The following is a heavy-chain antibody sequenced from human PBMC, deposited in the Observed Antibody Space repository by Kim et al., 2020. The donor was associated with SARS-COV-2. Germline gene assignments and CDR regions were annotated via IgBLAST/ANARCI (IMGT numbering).Heavy chain of an antibody. J-gene: IGHJ6*02. D-gene: IGHD6-25*01. CDR3: ARGGRRSLYYYYGMDV. V-gene: IGHV3-53*04. Sequence: GGSLRLSCAASGFTVSSNYMSWVRQAPGKGLEWVSVIYSGGSTYYADSVKGRFTISRHNSKNPLYLQMNSLRAEDTAVYYCARGGRRSLYYYYGMDVWGQGTTVTVSS. CDR2: IYSGGST. CDR1: GFTVSSNY.